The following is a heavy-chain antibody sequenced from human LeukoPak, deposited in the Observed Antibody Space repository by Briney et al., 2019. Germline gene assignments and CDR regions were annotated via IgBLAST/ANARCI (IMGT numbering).Heavy chain of an antibody. D-gene: IGHD3-16*02. V-gene: IGHV4-61*02. Sequence: PSETLSLTCTVSGGSISSGSYYWSWIRQPAGKGLEWIGRIYTSGSTNYNPSLKSRVTISVDTSKNQFSLKLSSVTAADTAVYYCASARGRYRNYYYYMDVWGKGTTVTVSS. CDR3: ASARGRYRNYYYYMDV. J-gene: IGHJ6*03. CDR1: GGSISSGSYY. CDR2: IYTSGST.